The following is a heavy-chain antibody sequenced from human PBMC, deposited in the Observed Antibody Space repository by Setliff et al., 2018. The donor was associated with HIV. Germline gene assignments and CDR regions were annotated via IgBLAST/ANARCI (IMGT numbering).Heavy chain of an antibody. CDR3: ARGPGTLDCYWATCHTLDYFDH. Sequence: PGGSLRLSCAASGFTFDTHDMHWLRQAPGKGLEYVSGIRRNGANTYYTESVKGRFISSSDNSKNTLYRQMCSLRPEDTAIYSCARGPGTLDCYWATCHTLDYFDHWGQGALVTVSS. D-gene: IGHD2-21*01. J-gene: IGHJ4*02. V-gene: IGHV3-64*02. CDR2: IRRNGANT. CDR1: GFTFDTHD.